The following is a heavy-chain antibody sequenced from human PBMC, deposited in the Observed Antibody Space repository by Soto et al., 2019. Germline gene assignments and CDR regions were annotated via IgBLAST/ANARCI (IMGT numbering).Heavy chain of an antibody. D-gene: IGHD3-16*01. CDR1: GYTFTSYG. J-gene: IGHJ4*02. CDR3: ARDHPLWSHDY. Sequence: ASVTVSCQASGYTFTSYGISLVRQAPGQGLEWMGWISAYNGNTNYAQKLQGRVTMTTDTSTSTAYMELRSLRSDDTAVYYCARDHPLWSHDYWGQGTLVTVSS. CDR2: ISAYNGNT. V-gene: IGHV1-18*01.